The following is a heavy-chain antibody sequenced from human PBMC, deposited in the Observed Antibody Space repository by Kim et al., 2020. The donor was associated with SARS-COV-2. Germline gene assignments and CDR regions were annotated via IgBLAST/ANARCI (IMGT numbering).Heavy chain of an antibody. J-gene: IGHJ3*02. Sequence: AVSVKSRITINPDTSKNQFSLQLNSVTPEDTAVYYCARDSSSWSYDAFDIWGQGTMVTVSS. V-gene: IGHV6-1*01. D-gene: IGHD6-13*01. CDR3: ARDSSSWSYDAFDI.